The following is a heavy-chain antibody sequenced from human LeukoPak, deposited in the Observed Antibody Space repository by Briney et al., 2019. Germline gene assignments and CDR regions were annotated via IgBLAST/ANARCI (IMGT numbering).Heavy chain of an antibody. V-gene: IGHV4-34*01. J-gene: IGHJ6*03. Sequence: SETLSLTCAVYGGSFSGYYWSWIRQPPGKGLEWIGEINHSGSTNYNPSLKSRVTISVDTSKNQFSLKLSSVTAADTDVYYCARHRYYMDVWGKGTTVTVSS. CDR3: ARHRYYMDV. CDR1: GGSFSGYY. CDR2: INHSGST.